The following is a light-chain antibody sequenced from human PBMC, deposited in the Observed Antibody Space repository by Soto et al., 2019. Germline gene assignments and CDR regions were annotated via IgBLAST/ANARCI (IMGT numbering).Light chain of an antibody. J-gene: IGLJ1*01. V-gene: IGLV2-14*01. CDR1: SSDVGGYNY. CDR3: SSYTSSSNYV. CDR2: DVS. Sequence: QSVITRTASVSRCRGQTITISCTGTSSDVGGYNYVSWYQQHPGKAPKLMIYDVSNRPSGVSNRFSGSKSGNTASLTISGLQAEDEADYYCSSYTSSSNYVFGTGTKVTV.